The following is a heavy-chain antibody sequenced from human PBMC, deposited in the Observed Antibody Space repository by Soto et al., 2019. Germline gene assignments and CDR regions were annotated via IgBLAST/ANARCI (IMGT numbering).Heavy chain of an antibody. V-gene: IGHV3-30*04. Sequence: GGSLRLSCEASGFAIRSNAIHWVRQAPGKGLEWVAVISFEGSYKYYADSVKGRFTVSRDNSKNTVSLQMDSLAGEDSALYYCVRAAGIAAAGSSQGVLWGQGTLVTVSS. CDR3: VRAAGIAAAGSSQGVL. CDR2: ISFEGSYK. D-gene: IGHD6-13*01. J-gene: IGHJ4*02. CDR1: GFAIRSNA.